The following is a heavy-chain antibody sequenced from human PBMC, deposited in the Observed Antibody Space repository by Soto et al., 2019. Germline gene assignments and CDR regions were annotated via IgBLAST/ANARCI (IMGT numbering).Heavy chain of an antibody. Sequence: QLLESGGGLVQPGGSLRLSCAASGFTFSSYSMNWVRQAPGKGLQWVATVGGGGDNIFYADSVKGRFTISRDDSQNMVFLQMNRLRPEDPAVYFCAKRDSGSGRSPPLINYWGQGTLVTVSS. D-gene: IGHD3-10*01. CDR3: AKRDSGSGRSPPLINY. V-gene: IGHV3-23*01. J-gene: IGHJ4*02. CDR1: GFTFSSYS. CDR2: VGGGGDNI.